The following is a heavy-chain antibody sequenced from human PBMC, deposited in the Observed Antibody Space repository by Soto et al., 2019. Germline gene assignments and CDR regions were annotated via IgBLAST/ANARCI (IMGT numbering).Heavy chain of an antibody. CDR2: INHSGST. CDR3: ARGGISSGPSKLDP. CDR1: GGSFSGYY. V-gene: IGHV4-34*01. Sequence: SETLSLPCAVYGGSFSGYYWNWIRQPPGKGLEWIGEINHSGSTNYNPSLKSRVTLSVDTSKNQFSLKLSSVTAADTAVYYCARGGISSGPSKLDPWGQRSLVTVSS. J-gene: IGHJ5*02.